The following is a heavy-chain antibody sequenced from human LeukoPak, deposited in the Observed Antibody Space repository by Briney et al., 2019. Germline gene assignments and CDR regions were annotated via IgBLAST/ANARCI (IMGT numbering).Heavy chain of an antibody. J-gene: IGHJ3*02. CDR2: IYWDDDK. V-gene: IGHV2-5*08. Sequence: LRLSCAVSGFAFSSFAMSWIRQPPGKALEWLALIYWDDDKRYSPSLKSRLTITKDTSKNQVVLTMTNMDPVDTATYYCAHRRGLDAFDIWGQGTMVTVSS. CDR3: AHRRGLDAFDI. CDR1: GFAFSSFA.